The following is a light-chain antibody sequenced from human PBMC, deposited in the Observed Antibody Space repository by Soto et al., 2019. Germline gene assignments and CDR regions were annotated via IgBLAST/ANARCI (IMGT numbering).Light chain of an antibody. CDR3: QQRTNWPYT. CDR2: DAS. Sequence: EIVLTQSPATLSLSPGERATLSCRASQSVSSSLAWYQQKPGQAPRLLIYDASNRATAIPARFSGSRSGTDFTLTISSLEPEDFAVYYCQQRTNWPYTFGQGTKLEIK. V-gene: IGKV3-11*01. J-gene: IGKJ2*01. CDR1: QSVSSS.